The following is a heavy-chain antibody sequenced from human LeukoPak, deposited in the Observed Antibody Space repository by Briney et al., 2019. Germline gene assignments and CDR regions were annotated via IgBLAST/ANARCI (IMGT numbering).Heavy chain of an antibody. Sequence: ASVRVSCKVSGHTLTQLSIHWVRQAPGKGLEWMGDSHPEDGTPSPGQNFQGRISMTEDTSIDTAYLALTTLPSDDTPVYCCAQVRTSLQDFNIVTASRNLFDYWGQGTCSPSP. V-gene: IGHV1-24*01. CDR3: AQVRTSLQDFNIVTASRNLFDY. CDR2: SHPEDGTP. CDR1: GHTLTQLS. J-gene: IGHJ4*02. D-gene: IGHD2/OR15-2a*01.